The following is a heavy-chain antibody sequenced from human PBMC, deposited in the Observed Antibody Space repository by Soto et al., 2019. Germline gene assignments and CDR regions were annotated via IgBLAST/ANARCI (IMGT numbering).Heavy chain of an antibody. Sequence: EVQLVESGGGLVQPGGSLRLSCAASGFTFSSYEMNWVRQAPGRGLECVSYISSRGSIIYYADSVKGRFTISRDNAKNSLYLQMNSLRAEDTAVYYCARAIGGSYLYGLDVWGQGTTVTVSS. V-gene: IGHV3-48*03. CDR3: ARAIGGSYLYGLDV. J-gene: IGHJ6*02. D-gene: IGHD1-26*01. CDR1: GFTFSSYE. CDR2: ISSRGSII.